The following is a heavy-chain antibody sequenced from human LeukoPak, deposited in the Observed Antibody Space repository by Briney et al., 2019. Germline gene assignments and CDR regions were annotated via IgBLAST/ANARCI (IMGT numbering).Heavy chain of an antibody. V-gene: IGHV4-39*01. CDR3: ARHRYGDYVGGFDY. D-gene: IGHD4-17*01. CDR1: GGSISSSSYY. Sequence: PSETLSLTCTVSGGSISSSSYYWGWIRQPPGKGLEWIGSIYYSGSTYYNPSLKSRVTISVDTSKNQFSLKLSSVTAADTAVYYCARHRYGDYVGGFDYWGQGTLVTVSS. J-gene: IGHJ4*02. CDR2: IYYSGST.